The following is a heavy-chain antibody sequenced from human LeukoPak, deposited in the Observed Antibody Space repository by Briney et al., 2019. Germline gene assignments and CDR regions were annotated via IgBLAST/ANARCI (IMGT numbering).Heavy chain of an antibody. Sequence: GGSLRLSCAASGFTFSSYVMHWVRQAPGKGLEWVSYISSSGNTIYYADSVKGRFTISRDNAKNSLYLQMNSLRAEDTAVYYCARGPTSGWYYYYYMDVWGKGTTVTISS. CDR3: ARGPTSGWYYYYYMDV. V-gene: IGHV3-48*03. D-gene: IGHD6-19*01. J-gene: IGHJ6*03. CDR1: GFTFSSYV. CDR2: ISSSGNTI.